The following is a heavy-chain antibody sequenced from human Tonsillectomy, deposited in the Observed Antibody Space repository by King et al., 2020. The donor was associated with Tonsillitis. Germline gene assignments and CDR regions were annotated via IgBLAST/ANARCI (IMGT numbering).Heavy chain of an antibody. CDR1: GFTVNNNH. Sequence: VQLVESGGGLVQPGGSLRLSCAASGFTVNNNHMSWVRQAPGKGLEWVSVIYNGGSTYYADSVKGRFTISKDNSKNTLYLQMNSLRADDTAVYYCARDVERATMAYMDWGQGTLVTVSS. D-gene: IGHD5-24*01. J-gene: IGHJ4*02. CDR2: IYNGGST. V-gene: IGHV3-66*01. CDR3: ARDVERATMAYMD.